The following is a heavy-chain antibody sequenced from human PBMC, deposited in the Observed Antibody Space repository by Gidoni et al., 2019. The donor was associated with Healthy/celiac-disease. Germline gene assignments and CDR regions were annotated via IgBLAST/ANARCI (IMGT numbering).Heavy chain of an antibody. J-gene: IGHJ4*02. CDR2: IRGSGGST. CDR1: GFTFSSYA. Sequence: EVQLLESGGGLVQPGGSLRLSCAASGFTFSSYAMSWVRQAPGKGLEGVSAIRGSGGSTYYADSVKGRFTISRDNSKNTLYLQMNSLRAEDTAVYYCAKVELGIVWSFDYWGQGTLVTVSS. CDR3: AKVELGIVWSFDY. V-gene: IGHV3-23*01. D-gene: IGHD7-27*01.